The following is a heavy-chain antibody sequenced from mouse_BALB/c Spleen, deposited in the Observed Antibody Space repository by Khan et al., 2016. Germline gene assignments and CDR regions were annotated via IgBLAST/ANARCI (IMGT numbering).Heavy chain of an antibody. V-gene: IGHV4-1*02. J-gene: IGHJ2*01. CDR2: INPASSTI. CDR1: GFDFSRYW. D-gene: IGHD1-1*01. CDR3: ARLGYYGYFDY. Sequence: EVKLLESGGGLVQPGGSLKLSCAASGFDFSRYWMSWVRQAPGKGLEWIGEINPASSTINYTPSLKDKFIISRDNAKNTLYLQMSKVRSEDTALYYCARLGYYGYFDYWGQGTTLTVSS.